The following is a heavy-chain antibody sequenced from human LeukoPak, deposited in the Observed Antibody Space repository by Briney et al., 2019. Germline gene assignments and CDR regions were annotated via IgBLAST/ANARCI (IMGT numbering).Heavy chain of an antibody. CDR1: GGSISSSSYY. CDR2: IYYSGSA. CDR3: ARVQQLAPNLLDY. Sequence: PSETLSLTCTVSGGSISSSSYYWGWIRQPPGKGLEWIGSIYYSGSAYYNPSLKSRVTISVDTSKNQFSLKLSSVTAADTAVYYCARVQQLAPNLLDYWGQGTLVTASS. D-gene: IGHD6-13*01. V-gene: IGHV4-39*01. J-gene: IGHJ4*02.